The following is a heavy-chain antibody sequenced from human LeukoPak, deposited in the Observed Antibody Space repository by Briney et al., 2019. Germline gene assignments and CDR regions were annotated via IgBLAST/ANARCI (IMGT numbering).Heavy chain of an antibody. V-gene: IGHV1-18*01. CDR1: GYTFTSYG. J-gene: IGHJ6*02. CDR2: ISAYNGNT. D-gene: IGHD5-18*01. Sequence: ASVKVSCKASGYTFTSYGISWVRQAPGQGLEWMGWISAYNGNTNYAQRLQGRVTMTTDTSTSTAYMELRSLRSDDTAVYYCARRGGYSYAHYYYGMDVWGRGTTVTVSS. CDR3: ARRGGYSYAHYYYGMDV.